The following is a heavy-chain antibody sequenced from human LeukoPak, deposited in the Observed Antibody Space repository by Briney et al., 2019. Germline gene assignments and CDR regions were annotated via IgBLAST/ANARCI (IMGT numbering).Heavy chain of an antibody. Sequence: QPGGSLRLSCAASGFTFNNYGVSWVRQAPGKGLEWVSGIGSGGTTYYADSVKGRFTISRDNSKNTLYLQMNSLRAEDTAVYYCAKDLGGSGWSGGYFDYWGQGTLVTVSS. J-gene: IGHJ4*02. D-gene: IGHD6-19*01. CDR1: GFTFNNYG. V-gene: IGHV3-23*01. CDR2: IGSGGTT. CDR3: AKDLGGSGWSGGYFDY.